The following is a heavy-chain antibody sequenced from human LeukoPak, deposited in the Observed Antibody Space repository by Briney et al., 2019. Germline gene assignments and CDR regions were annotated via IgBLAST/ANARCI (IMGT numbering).Heavy chain of an antibody. Sequence: GGSLRLSCPGSRFTFDDHAMHWVRQSPGRALEWVSLISGDGGRSYYPDSVKGRFTTSRDNSKNSLYLQMSSLRAEDTALYYCARGFLADLSMVWVDYWGRGTLVTVSS. D-gene: IGHD3-10*01. V-gene: IGHV3-43*02. CDR2: ISGDGGRS. CDR1: RFTFDDHA. CDR3: ARGFLADLSMVWVDY. J-gene: IGHJ4*02.